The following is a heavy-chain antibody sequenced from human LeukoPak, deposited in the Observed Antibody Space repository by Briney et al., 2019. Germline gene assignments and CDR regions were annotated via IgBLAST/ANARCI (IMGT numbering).Heavy chain of an antibody. V-gene: IGHV3-20*04. CDR3: ARVYVSQQLVPGFDY. J-gene: IGHJ4*02. CDR1: GFILDLCG. D-gene: IGHD6-13*01. CDR2: INWNGSIT. Sequence: PGGSLRLSCTASGFILDLCGMSWVRHARGKGQELVCGINWNGSITVYADVVKGRFTISRDNSKNSLYLQMNSLRAEDTALYYCARVYVSQQLVPGFDYWGQGTLVTVSS.